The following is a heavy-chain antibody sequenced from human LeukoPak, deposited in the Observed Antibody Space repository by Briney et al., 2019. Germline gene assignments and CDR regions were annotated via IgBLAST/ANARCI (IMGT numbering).Heavy chain of an antibody. Sequence: GGSLRLSCAASGFTFSSYSMNWVRQAPGKGLEWVSYISSSSSTIYYADSVKGRFTISRDNAKNSLYLQMNSLRAEDTAVYYCAGKMGVSRYYFDYWGQGTLVTVSS. J-gene: IGHJ4*02. D-gene: IGHD2-21*01. CDR2: ISSSSSTI. V-gene: IGHV3-48*01. CDR3: AGKMGVSRYYFDY. CDR1: GFTFSSYS.